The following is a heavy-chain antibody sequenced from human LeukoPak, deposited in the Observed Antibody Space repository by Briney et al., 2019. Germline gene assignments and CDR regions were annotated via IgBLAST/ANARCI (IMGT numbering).Heavy chain of an antibody. CDR3: ARDRFDDSSGYYYHYYYYMDV. CDR1: GGSISYSH. V-gene: IGHV4-59*12. CDR2: IDSSGST. J-gene: IGHJ6*03. Sequence: PSETLSLICTVSGGSISYSHWTWIRQPPGKGLEWIGYIDSSGSTTYNTSLKSRVTISVDTSKNQFSLRLSSVTAADTAVYYCARDRFDDSSGYYYHYYYYMDVWGKGTTVTVSS. D-gene: IGHD3-22*01.